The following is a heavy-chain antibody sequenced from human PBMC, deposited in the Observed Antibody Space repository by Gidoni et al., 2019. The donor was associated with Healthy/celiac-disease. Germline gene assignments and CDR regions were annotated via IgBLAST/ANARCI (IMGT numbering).Heavy chain of an antibody. CDR1: GFTVSSNY. Sequence: EVQLVESGGGLIQPGGSLRLSCAASGFTVSSNYMSWVRQAPGKGLEWVSVIYSGGSTYYADSVKGRFTSSRDNSKNTLYLQMNSLRAEDTAVYYCARVAATYYYYYMDVWGKGTTVTVSS. J-gene: IGHJ6*03. CDR3: ARVAATYYYYYMDV. CDR2: IYSGGST. V-gene: IGHV3-53*01. D-gene: IGHD2-15*01.